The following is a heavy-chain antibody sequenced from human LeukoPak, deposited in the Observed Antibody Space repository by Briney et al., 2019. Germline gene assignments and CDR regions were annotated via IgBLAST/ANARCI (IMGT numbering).Heavy chain of an antibody. J-gene: IGHJ3*01. D-gene: IGHD2-21*01. CDR3: ARQVADGGAQTA. Sequence: SETLSLTCTVSGGSISSYYWSWIRQPPGKGLEWIGYIYYSGSTNYNPSLKSRVTISVDTSKNQFSLKLSSVTAADTAVYYCARQVADGGAQTAWGQGTMVTVSS. CDR1: GGSISSYY. V-gene: IGHV4-59*08. CDR2: IYYSGST.